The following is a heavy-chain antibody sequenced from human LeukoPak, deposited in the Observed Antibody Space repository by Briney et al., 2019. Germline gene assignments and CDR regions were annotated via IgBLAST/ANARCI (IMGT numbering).Heavy chain of an antibody. D-gene: IGHD3-22*01. J-gene: IGHJ4*02. CDR1: GFIFSSYA. CDR2: ISGNSGST. CDR3: AKDPHYDSSGYNYQGYFDY. V-gene: IGHV3-23*01. Sequence: PGGSLRLSCAASGFIFSSYAMGWVRQAPGKGLEWVSPISGNSGSTYYADSVKGRFTISRDNSKNTLYLQMNSLRAEDTAVYNCAKDPHYDSSGYNYQGYFDYWGQGTLVTVSS.